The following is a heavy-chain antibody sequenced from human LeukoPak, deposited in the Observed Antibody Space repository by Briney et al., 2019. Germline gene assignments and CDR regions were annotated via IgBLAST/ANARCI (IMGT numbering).Heavy chain of an antibody. V-gene: IGHV1-18*01. D-gene: IGHD6-19*01. CDR1: GYTFSSYH. CDR3: ARGRQRYSSGWYDY. CDR2: INTYDGNT. J-gene: IGHJ4*02. Sequence: ASVKVSCKASGYTFSSYHVSWVRQAPGQGLEWMGWINTYDGNTNYAQNFQGRVAMTTDTSTSTAYMELRSLRSDDTAVYYCARGRQRYSSGWYDYWGQGTLVTVSS.